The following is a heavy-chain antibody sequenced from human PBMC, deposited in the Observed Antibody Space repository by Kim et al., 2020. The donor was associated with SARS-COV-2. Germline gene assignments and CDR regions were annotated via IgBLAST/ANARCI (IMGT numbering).Heavy chain of an antibody. D-gene: IGHD4-17*01. Sequence: WGSLRLSCAASGFTFSNYVMNWVRQAPGKGPEWVSIISGSGGTIQYADSVKGRFTVSRDNSKNTLYLQMNNLRFEDTALYYCAKGIFRDGNYLPPYLYYGMDVWGQGTTVTVS. CDR1: GFTFSNYV. V-gene: IGHV3-23*01. CDR3: AKGIFRDGNYLPPYLYYGMDV. J-gene: IGHJ6*02. CDR2: ISGSGGTI.